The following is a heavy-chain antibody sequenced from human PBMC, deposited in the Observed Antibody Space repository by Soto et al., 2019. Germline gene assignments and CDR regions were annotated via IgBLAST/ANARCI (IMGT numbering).Heavy chain of an antibody. Sequence: QVQLQESGPGLVKPSQTLSLTCTVSGGSISSGGYYWSWIRQHPVKGLEWIGYIYYSGSTYYNLSIKSRVTISVDTSKNHFSLKLSSVTAADTAVYYCARVNSNTYYYYGMDVCGQGTTVTVSS. J-gene: IGHJ6*02. D-gene: IGHD3-22*01. CDR3: ARVNSNTYYYYGMDV. CDR2: IYYSGST. V-gene: IGHV4-31*03. CDR1: GGSISSGGYY.